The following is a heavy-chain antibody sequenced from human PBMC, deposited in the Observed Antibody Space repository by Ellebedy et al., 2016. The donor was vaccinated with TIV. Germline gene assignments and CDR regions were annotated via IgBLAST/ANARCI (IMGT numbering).Heavy chain of an antibody. CDR3: ARDSNTWDLDY. D-gene: IGHD4-11*01. Sequence: GGSLRLSCTASGFMFSLYSMTWVRQAPGKGLEWIAFISGNSNTVYYADSVKGRFTVSRDNDRNSLYLQMNILRGEDTAVYYCARDSNTWDLDYWGQGTLVTVSS. V-gene: IGHV3-48*01. CDR1: GFMFSLYS. J-gene: IGHJ4*02. CDR2: ISGNSNTV.